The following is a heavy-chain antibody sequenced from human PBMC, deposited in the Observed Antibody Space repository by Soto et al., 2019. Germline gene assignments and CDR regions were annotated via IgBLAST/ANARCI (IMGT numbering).Heavy chain of an antibody. D-gene: IGHD3-3*01. CDR1: GFTFSSYW. CDR2: IKQDGCEK. Sequence: LRLSCVASGFTFSSYWMSWVRQAPGKGLEWVANIKQDGCEKYYVDSVKGRFTISRDNAKNSLYLQMNSLRAEDTAVYYCASLDTYDFWSGSNWFDPWGQGTLVTVSS. CDR3: ASLDTYDFWSGSNWFDP. V-gene: IGHV3-7*01. J-gene: IGHJ5*02.